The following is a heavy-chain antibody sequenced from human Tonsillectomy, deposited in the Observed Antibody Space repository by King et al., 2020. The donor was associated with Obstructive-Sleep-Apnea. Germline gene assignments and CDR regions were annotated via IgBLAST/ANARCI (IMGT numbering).Heavy chain of an antibody. CDR1: GGSFSGYH. Sequence: VQLQQWGAGLLKPSETLSLSCAVYGGSFSGYHWSWIRQPPGKGLEWIGEINHSGSTNYNPSLKSRVTISVDTSKNQFSLRLSSVTAADTAVYYCARGRYYGSGTYYPPDYWGQGTLVTVSS. V-gene: IGHV4-34*01. J-gene: IGHJ4*02. CDR2: INHSGST. D-gene: IGHD3-10*01. CDR3: ARGRYYGSGTYYPPDY.